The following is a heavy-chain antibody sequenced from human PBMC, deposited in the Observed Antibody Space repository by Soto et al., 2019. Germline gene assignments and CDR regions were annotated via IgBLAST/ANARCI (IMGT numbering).Heavy chain of an antibody. CDR3: SRSLDS. CDR2: INPDGSEK. Sequence: GGSLRLSCAASGFTFSSFWMDWVRQAPGKGLEWVANINPDGSEKQYVDSVKGCFTISRDNAKNSLYLQMSSVTAEDSALYYCSRSLDSWGQGTRVTVSS. V-gene: IGHV3-7*01. J-gene: IGHJ4*02. CDR1: GFTFSSFW.